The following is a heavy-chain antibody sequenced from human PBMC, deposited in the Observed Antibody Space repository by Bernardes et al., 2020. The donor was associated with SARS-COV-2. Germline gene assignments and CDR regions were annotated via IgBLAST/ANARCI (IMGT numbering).Heavy chain of an antibody. CDR2: ISIGGSST. J-gene: IGHJ4*02. CDR3: AKASGSGWSLQYFAN. Sequence: GGSLRLSCSASGFTFSSYSMHWVRQAPGKGLEWVSTISIGGSSTFYADSVKGRFIISRDNLKNMLYLEMTSLRAEDTAIYYCAKASGSGWSLQYFANWGQGTLVTVSS. CDR1: GFTFSSYS. V-gene: IGHV3-23*01. D-gene: IGHD6-19*01.